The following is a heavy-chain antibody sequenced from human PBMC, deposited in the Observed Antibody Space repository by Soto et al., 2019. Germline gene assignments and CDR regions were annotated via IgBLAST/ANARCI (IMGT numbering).Heavy chain of an antibody. CDR2: ISGSGGST. J-gene: IGHJ4*02. D-gene: IGHD4-4*01. V-gene: IGHV3-23*01. Sequence: VQLLESGGGLVQPGGSLRLSCAASGLTFSSYAMSWVRQAPGKGLEWVSAISGSGGSTYYADSVKGRFTISRDNSKNTLYLQMNSLRAEDTAVYYCAKGGDYSNYYFDYWGQGTLVTVSS. CDR3: AKGGDYSNYYFDY. CDR1: GLTFSSYA.